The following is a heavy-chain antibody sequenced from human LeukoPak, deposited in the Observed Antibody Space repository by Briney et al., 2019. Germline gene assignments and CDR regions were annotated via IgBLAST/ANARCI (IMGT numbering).Heavy chain of an antibody. J-gene: IGHJ5*02. CDR1: GYTFTSYG. Sequence: GASVKVSCKASGYTFTSYGISWVRQAPGQGLEWMGIINPSGGSTSYAQKFQGRVTMTRDMSTSTVYMELSSLRSEDTAVYYCARGPHKRTYDRDNWFDPWGQGTLVTVSS. V-gene: IGHV1-46*01. CDR3: ARGPHKRTYDRDNWFDP. CDR2: INPSGGST. D-gene: IGHD3-3*01.